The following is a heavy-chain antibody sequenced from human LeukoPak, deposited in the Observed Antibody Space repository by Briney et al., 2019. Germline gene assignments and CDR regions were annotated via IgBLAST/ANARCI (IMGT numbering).Heavy chain of an antibody. Sequence: GGSLRLSCTASGFFFRVYVMSWVCEAPGTGPEWVAAIWRTGDWTHYVDSAKGRFTISRDNSKNTLYLQMNRLRVADTAIYYCAKDRHDYGDYAFDSWGQGTLVTVSS. CDR2: IWRTGDWT. D-gene: IGHD4-17*01. J-gene: IGHJ4*02. CDR3: AKDRHDYGDYAFDS. V-gene: IGHV3-23*01. CDR1: GFFFRVYV.